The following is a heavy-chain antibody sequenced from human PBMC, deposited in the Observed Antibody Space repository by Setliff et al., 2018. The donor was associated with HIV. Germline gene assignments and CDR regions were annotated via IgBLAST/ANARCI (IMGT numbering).Heavy chain of an antibody. CDR3: ARDGAYVWGTYRYQGFDH. V-gene: IGHV1-18*04. CDR2: VSAYNGHT. CDR1: GYTFTTYS. J-gene: IGHJ4*02. D-gene: IGHD3-16*02. Sequence: ASVKVSCKASGYTFTTYSITWVRQAPGQGLEWMGWVSAYNGHTNFAQKFQGRVTMTTDTSSNTAYMELRNLRSDDTAIYYCARDGAYVWGTYRYQGFDHWGQGTLVTVSS.